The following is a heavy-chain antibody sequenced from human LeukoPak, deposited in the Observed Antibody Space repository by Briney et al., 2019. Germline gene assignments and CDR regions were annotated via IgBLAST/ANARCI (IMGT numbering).Heavy chain of an antibody. CDR2: IYYSGSP. CDR3: ARQWYNWNSNNYFDY. Sequence: SETLSLTCTVSGGSINSSNYFLGWIRQPTGKGLEWIWSIYYSGSPYYNPSLKSRVIISVETSKTQFSLKLSSVTAADTAVYYCARQWYNWNSNNYFDYWGQGTLVTVSS. CDR1: GGSINSSNYF. D-gene: IGHD1-7*01. V-gene: IGHV4-39*01. J-gene: IGHJ4*02.